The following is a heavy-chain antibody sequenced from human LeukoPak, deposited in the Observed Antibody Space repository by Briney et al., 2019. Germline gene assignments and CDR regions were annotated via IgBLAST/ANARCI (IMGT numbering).Heavy chain of an antibody. V-gene: IGHV1-18*01. CDR3: ATDKRYYYGSGSYAYYYYYMDV. J-gene: IGHJ6*03. CDR2: ISAYNGNT. Sequence: ASVKVSCKASGYTFTSYGISWVRQAPGQGLEWMGWISAYNGNTNYAQKLQGRVTMTTDTSTSTAYMELRSLRSDDTAVYYCATDKRYYYGSGSYAYYYYYMDVWGKGTTVTISS. D-gene: IGHD3-10*01. CDR1: GYTFTSYG.